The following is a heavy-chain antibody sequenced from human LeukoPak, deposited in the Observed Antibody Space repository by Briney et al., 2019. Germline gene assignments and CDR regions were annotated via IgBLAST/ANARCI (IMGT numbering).Heavy chain of an antibody. CDR2: IYYSGST. CDR3: ARGGPGGLMLLFDP. D-gene: IGHD2-15*01. Sequence: PSETLSLTCTVSGGSISSSSYYWGWIRQPPGKGLEWIGSIYYSGSTYYNPSLKSRVTISVDTSKNQFSLKLSSVTAADTAVYYCARGGPGGLMLLFDPWGQGTLVTVSS. J-gene: IGHJ5*02. CDR1: GGSISSSSYY. V-gene: IGHV4-39*07.